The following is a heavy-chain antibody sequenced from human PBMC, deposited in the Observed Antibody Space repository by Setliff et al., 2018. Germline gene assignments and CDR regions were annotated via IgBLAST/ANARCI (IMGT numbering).Heavy chain of an antibody. CDR3: TRTSGLQFFNYYMDV. CDR2: SRNKESSYTT. J-gene: IGHJ6*03. V-gene: IGHV3-72*01. Sequence: GGSLRLSCVTSGFTFSDHYMDWVRQAPGRGLEWVARSRNKESSYTTEYAASVKGRFTIARDDSKNSVYLQMNSLKTEDTAVYYCTRTSGLQFFNYYMDVWGKGTTVTVSS. D-gene: IGHD3-3*01. CDR1: GFTFSDHY.